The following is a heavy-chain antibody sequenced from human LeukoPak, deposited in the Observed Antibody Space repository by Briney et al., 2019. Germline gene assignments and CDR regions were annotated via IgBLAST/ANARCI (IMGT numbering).Heavy chain of an antibody. V-gene: IGHV1-2*02. CDR2: INPNSGGT. CDR1: GYTFTGYY. Sequence: GASVKVSCKASGYTFTGYYMHWVRQAPGQGLEWMAWINPNSGGTSYAQNFHDRITMTRDTSISTAYMELSRRRSDDTAINYCARTNALYCSSTSCLVDYWGQGTLVTVSS. J-gene: IGHJ4*02. D-gene: IGHD2-2*01. CDR3: ARTNALYCSSTSCLVDY.